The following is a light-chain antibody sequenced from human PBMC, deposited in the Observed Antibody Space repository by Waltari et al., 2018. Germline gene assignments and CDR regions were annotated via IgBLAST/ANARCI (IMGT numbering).Light chain of an antibody. V-gene: IGLV2-23*02. CDR1: NSDVGKYNH. CDR3: CSYAGSSTYV. J-gene: IGLJ1*01. CDR2: DVN. Sequence: HSALTQPASVSGSPGQSITISCPGTNSDVGKYNHVPWSQQHPGKSPKLMIYDVNKWPSGVSTRFAGSKSGNTASLIISGLQADDEADYFCCSYAGSSTYVYGTGTKVTVL.